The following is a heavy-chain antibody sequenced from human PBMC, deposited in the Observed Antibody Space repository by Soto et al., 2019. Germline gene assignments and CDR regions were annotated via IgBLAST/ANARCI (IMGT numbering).Heavy chain of an antibody. CDR2: IIPIFGTA. Sequence: SVKVSCKASGGTFSSYAISWVRQAPGQGLEWMGGIIPIFGTANYAQKFQGRVTITADKSTSTAYMELSSLRSEDTAVYYCASSGSQNAFDIWGQGTMVTISS. V-gene: IGHV1-69*06. CDR3: ASSGSQNAFDI. D-gene: IGHD1-26*01. J-gene: IGHJ3*02. CDR1: GGTFSSYA.